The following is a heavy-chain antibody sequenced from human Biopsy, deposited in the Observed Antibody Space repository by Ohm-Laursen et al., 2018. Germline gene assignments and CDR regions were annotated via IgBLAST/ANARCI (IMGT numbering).Heavy chain of an antibody. V-gene: IGHV4-61*08. J-gene: IGHJ6*02. CDR2: VYYSGTT. CDR1: GGSISSGGYY. CDR3: ARDVKRYCSGTSCYSGYFGMDV. D-gene: IGHD2-2*01. Sequence: SETLSLTCTVSGGSISSGGYYWSWIRQHPGKGLEWIGDVYYSGTTNYNPSLKSRLTISVDTSKNQFSLNLNSVTAADTAVYFCARDVKRYCSGTSCYSGYFGMDVWGQGTTVTVS.